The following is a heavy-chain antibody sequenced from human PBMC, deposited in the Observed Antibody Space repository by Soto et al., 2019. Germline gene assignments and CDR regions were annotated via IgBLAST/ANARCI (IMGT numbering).Heavy chain of an antibody. CDR2: ITGSGDRT. V-gene: IGHV3-23*01. CDR3: AKLPFGYDSSGYFFDY. J-gene: IGHJ4*02. D-gene: IGHD3-22*01. Sequence: EVELLESGGDLVQPGGSLRLSCAASGFTFRSYAMNWVRQAPGKGLEWVSRITGSGDRTYYADSVKGRFTISRDNSKNTLYLQMNSLTAEDTAVYYCAKLPFGYDSSGYFFDYWGQGTLVTVSS. CDR1: GFTFRSYA.